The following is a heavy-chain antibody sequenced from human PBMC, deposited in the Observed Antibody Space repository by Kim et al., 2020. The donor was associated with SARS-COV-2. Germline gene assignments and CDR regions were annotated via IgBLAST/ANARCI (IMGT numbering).Heavy chain of an antibody. CDR3: AREGLSSGDGWGFGY. Sequence: GGSLRLSCAASGFSVSHNNMAWVRQAPGKGLEWVSAIYSGGSTFHADSVGGRFTISRDNSRSTLYLQMNSLRADDTAVYYCAREGLSSGDGWGFGYWGQG. CDR2: IYSGGST. CDR1: GFSVSHNN. V-gene: IGHV3-53*01. D-gene: IGHD5-12*01. J-gene: IGHJ4*02.